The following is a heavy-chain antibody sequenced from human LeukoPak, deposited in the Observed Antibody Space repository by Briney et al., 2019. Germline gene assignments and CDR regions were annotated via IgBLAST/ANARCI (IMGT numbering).Heavy chain of an antibody. D-gene: IGHD6-19*01. CDR1: GFTFSNAW. V-gene: IGHV3-15*01. CDR2: IKSKTDGGTT. J-gene: IGHJ4*02. CDR3: TTTSIAVAGPFDY. Sequence: PGGSLRLSCAASGFTFSNAWMSWVRQAPGRVLEWVGRIKSKTDGGTTDYAAPVKGRFTISRDDSKNTLYLQMNSLKTEDTGVYYCTTTSIAVAGPFDYWGQGTLVTVSS.